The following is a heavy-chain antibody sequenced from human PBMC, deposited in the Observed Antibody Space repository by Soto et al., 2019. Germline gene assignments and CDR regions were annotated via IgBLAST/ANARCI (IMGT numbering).Heavy chain of an antibody. Sequence: ASVKVSCKACGYTFTSYGISWVGQAPGQGREWMGWISAYNGNTNYAQKLQGRVTMTTDTSTSTAYMELRSLRSDDTAVYYCARDGQLERLTGVYYYYGMDVWGQGTSDNVSS. J-gene: IGHJ6*01. CDR3: ARDGQLERLTGVYYYYGMDV. V-gene: IGHV1-18*01. CDR1: GYTFTSYG. D-gene: IGHD1-1*01. CDR2: ISAYNGNT.